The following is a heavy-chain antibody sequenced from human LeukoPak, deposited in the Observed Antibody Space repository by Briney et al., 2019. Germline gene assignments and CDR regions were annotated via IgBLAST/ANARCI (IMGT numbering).Heavy chain of an antibody. Sequence: GESLKISCKGSGYSFTSYWIGWVRQMPGKGLEWMGIIYPGDSDTRYSPSFQGQVTISADKSISTAYLQWSSLKASDTAMYYCARATVQYCSSTSCSTHRYFDYWGQGTLVTDSS. V-gene: IGHV5-51*01. D-gene: IGHD2-2*02. CDR2: IYPGDSDT. CDR3: ARATVQYCSSTSCSTHRYFDY. J-gene: IGHJ4*02. CDR1: GYSFTSYW.